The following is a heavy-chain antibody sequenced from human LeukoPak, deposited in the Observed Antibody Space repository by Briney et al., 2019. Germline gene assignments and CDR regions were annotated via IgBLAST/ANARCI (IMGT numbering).Heavy chain of an antibody. J-gene: IGHJ4*02. V-gene: IGHV1-69*13. CDR3: ASTPRIAVAGLDY. CDR2: IIPIFGTA. CDR1: ADTFSSYS. Sequence: SVKVSCKASADTFSSYSINWVRQAPGQGPEWMGRIIPIFGTANYAQNFQGRVIIRADESTSTASMELSSLTSEDTAVYYCASTPRIAVAGLDYWGQGTLVTVSS. D-gene: IGHD6-19*01.